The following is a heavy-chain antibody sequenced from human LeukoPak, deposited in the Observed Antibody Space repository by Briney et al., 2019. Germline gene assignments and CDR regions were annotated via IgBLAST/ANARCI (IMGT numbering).Heavy chain of an antibody. D-gene: IGHD3-16*02. CDR2: ISGSGGST. V-gene: IGHV3-23*01. J-gene: IGHJ4*02. Sequence: PGGSLRLSCAASGFTFSSYAMSWVRQAPGKGLEWVSAISGSGGSTYYADSVKGRFTISRDNSKNTLYLPMNSLRAEDTAVYYCAKGGTFGGVIDFDYWGQGTLVTVSS. CDR1: GFTFSSYA. CDR3: AKGGTFGGVIDFDY.